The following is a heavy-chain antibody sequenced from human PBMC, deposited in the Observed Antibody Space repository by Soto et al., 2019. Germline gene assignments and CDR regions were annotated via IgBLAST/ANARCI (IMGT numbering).Heavy chain of an antibody. D-gene: IGHD1-26*01. Sequence: PGGSLRLSCAASGFTFSSYAMSWVRQAPGKGLEWVSAISGSGGSTYYADSVKGRFTISRDNSKNTLYLQMNSLRAEDTAVYYCAKVGAILRHWGYFDYWGQGTLVTVPS. J-gene: IGHJ4*02. V-gene: IGHV3-23*01. CDR3: AKVGAILRHWGYFDY. CDR1: GFTFSSYA. CDR2: ISGSGGST.